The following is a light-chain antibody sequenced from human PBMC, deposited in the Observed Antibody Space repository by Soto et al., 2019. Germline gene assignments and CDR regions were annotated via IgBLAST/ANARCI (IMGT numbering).Light chain of an antibody. Sequence: QSVLTQPASVSGSPGQSITISCTGTSSDVGGYNYVSWYQQHPGKAPKLMIYEVSNRPSGVSSRFSGSKSGNTAFLTISGLQAEDEADYYCSSYTSSSTLFGTGTKLTVL. CDR3: SSYTSSSTL. V-gene: IGLV2-14*01. J-gene: IGLJ1*01. CDR2: EVS. CDR1: SSDVGGYNY.